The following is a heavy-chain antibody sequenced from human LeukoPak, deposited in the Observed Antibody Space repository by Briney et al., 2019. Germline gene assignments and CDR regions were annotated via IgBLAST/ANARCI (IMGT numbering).Heavy chain of an antibody. V-gene: IGHV4-39*01. J-gene: IGHJ4*02. CDR3: ARRSTKETGFDF. CDR1: GGSISSSSYY. CDR2: IYYSGTT. Sequence: SETLSLTCSVSGGSISSSSYYWGWIRQPPGGGLEWIGTIYYSGTTYYNPSLGSRVTISLDTSKNQFSLKLTSVTAADTAVYYCARRSTKETGFDFWGQGTLVTVSS. D-gene: IGHD1-14*01.